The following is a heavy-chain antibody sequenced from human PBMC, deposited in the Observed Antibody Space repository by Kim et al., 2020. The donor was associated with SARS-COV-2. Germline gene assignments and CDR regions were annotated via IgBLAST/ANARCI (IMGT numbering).Heavy chain of an antibody. CDR3: ARVRSGSYQGGVDV. J-gene: IGHJ6*02. D-gene: IGHD1-26*01. Sequence: AESVKGRFTFYRDNSKSTLYLQMNSLRAEDTAVYYCARVRSGSYQGGVDVWGQGTTVTVSS. V-gene: IGHV3-30*01.